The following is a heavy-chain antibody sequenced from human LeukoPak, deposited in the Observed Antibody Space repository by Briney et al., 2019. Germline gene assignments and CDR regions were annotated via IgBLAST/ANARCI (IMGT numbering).Heavy chain of an antibody. CDR2: IRTDGTIT. D-gene: IGHD6-13*01. J-gene: IGHJ4*02. Sequence: GGSLRLSCAASGFTFSSYWMHWVRQAPGKGLVWVSRIRTDGTITTYADSVKGRFSISRDNAKNTLYLQMNSLRAEDTAVYYCATYRAYSSSWFHWGQGTLVTVSS. V-gene: IGHV3-74*01. CDR3: ATYRAYSSSWFH. CDR1: GFTFSSYW.